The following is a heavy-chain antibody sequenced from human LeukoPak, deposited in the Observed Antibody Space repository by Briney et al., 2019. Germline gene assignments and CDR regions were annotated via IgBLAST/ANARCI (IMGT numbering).Heavy chain of an antibody. CDR3: ARETTMTPFDY. Sequence: SQSLSLACTVSGGSISSYCWSWVRQPPGEGLEWIGYIYYSGSTNYNPSLKSRVTISVDTSKNHFSLKLSSVTAADTAVYYCARETTMTPFDYWGQGTLVTVSS. D-gene: IGHD3-22*01. J-gene: IGHJ4*02. CDR1: GGSISSYC. CDR2: IYYSGST. V-gene: IGHV4-59*01.